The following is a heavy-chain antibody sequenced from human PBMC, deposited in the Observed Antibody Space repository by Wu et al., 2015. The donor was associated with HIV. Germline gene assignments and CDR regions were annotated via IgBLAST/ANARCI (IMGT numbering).Heavy chain of an antibody. Sequence: QVQLLQSGAEVKKPGASVMVSCKASGGTFSSHGISWVRQAPGQGLQWMGWINPSTGSTTYAQRFQGRITMTRDTSITTVYMDLSRLKSDDTAIYYCARRDCSGESCYSNWFDPWGQGTLVTVSS. J-gene: IGHJ5*02. V-gene: IGHV1-2*02. CDR1: GGTFSSHG. D-gene: IGHD2-15*01. CDR2: INPSTGST. CDR3: ARRDCSGESCYSNWFDP.